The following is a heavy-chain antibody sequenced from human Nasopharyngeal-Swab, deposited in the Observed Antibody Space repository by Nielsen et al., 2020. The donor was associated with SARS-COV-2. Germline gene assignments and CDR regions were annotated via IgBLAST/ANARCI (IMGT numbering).Heavy chain of an antibody. V-gene: IGHV3-30*18. CDR2: ISYDGSNK. CDR3: AKARGVVGALSYFDY. D-gene: IGHD1-26*01. Sequence: GESLKISCAASGFTFSSYGMHWVRQAPGKGLEWVAVISYDGSNKYYADSVKGRFTISRDNSKNTLYLQMSSLRAEDTALYYCAKARGVVGALSYFDYWGQGTLVTVSS. CDR1: GFTFSSYG. J-gene: IGHJ4*02.